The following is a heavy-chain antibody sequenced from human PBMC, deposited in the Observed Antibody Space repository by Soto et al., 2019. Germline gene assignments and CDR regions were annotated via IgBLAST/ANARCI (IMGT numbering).Heavy chain of an antibody. CDR3: AGNDDSSGQRIYYDYGMDV. V-gene: IGHV3-74*01. Sequence: EVQLVESGGGLVQPGGSLRLSCAASGFTFSSYWMHWVRQAPGKGLVWVSRINSDGSSISYADSVKGRFTISRDNAKNTLELQMSRLRAEDTAVYYCAGNDDSSGQRIYYDYGMDVWGQGTTVTVSS. J-gene: IGHJ6*02. CDR2: INSDGSSI. D-gene: IGHD3-22*01. CDR1: GFTFSSYW.